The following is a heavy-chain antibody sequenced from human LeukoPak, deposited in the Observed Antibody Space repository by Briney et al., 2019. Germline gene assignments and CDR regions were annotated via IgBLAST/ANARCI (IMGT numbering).Heavy chain of an antibody. CDR2: IDPNSGGT. J-gene: IGHJ4*02. Sequence: ASVKVSCKASGYTFTGYLMHRVRQAPGQGLEWMGWIDPNSGGTNYAQKFQGRVTMTRDTSINTAFMELSRLRSDDSAVYYCASAAVYGDPTNPYFDYWGQGTLVTVSS. CDR3: ASAAVYGDPTNPYFDY. CDR1: GYTFTGYL. D-gene: IGHD4-17*01. V-gene: IGHV1-2*02.